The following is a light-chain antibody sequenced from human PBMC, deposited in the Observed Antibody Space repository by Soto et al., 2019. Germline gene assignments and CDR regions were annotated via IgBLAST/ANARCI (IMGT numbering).Light chain of an antibody. CDR1: SSDVGGYNY. Sequence: QSVLTQPASVSGSPGQSITISCTGTSSDVGGYNYVSWYQQHPGKAPKLMIYDVSNRPSGVSNRFSGSKSGNTASLTISGLQAEDEADYYSSSYTSSSPWVFGGLTKLTV. J-gene: IGLJ3*02. V-gene: IGLV2-14*01. CDR2: DVS. CDR3: SSYTSSSPWV.